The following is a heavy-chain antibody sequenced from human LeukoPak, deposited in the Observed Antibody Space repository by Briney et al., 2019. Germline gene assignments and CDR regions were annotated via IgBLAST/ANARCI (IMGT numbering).Heavy chain of an antibody. D-gene: IGHD2-2*01. Sequence: GGSLRLSCAASGFTFSSYAMSWVRQAPGKGLEWVSAISGSGGSTYYADSVKGRFTISRDNSKNTLYLQMNSLRAEDTAVYYCAKGGDIVVVPAYYYYMDVWGKGTTVTVSS. V-gene: IGHV3-23*01. CDR3: AKGGDIVVVPAYYYYMDV. J-gene: IGHJ6*03. CDR2: ISGSGGST. CDR1: GFTFSSYA.